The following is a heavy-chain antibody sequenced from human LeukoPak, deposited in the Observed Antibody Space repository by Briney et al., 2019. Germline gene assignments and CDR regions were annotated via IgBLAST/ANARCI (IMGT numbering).Heavy chain of an antibody. CDR2: ISGSGGST. D-gene: IGHD5-18*01. CDR3: AKDAASGYSYGYINY. CDR1: GFTFSTYA. Sequence: PGGSLRLSCVASGFTFSTYAMSWVRQAPGKGLEWVSAISGSGGSTYYADSVKGRFTISRDISENTLYLQMNNLRGEDTAIYYCAKDAASGYSYGYINYWGQGTLVTVSS. J-gene: IGHJ4*02. V-gene: IGHV3-23*01.